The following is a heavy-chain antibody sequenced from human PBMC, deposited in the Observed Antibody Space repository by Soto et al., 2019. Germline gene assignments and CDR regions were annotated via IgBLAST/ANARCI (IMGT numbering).Heavy chain of an antibody. CDR1: GFTFSSYA. V-gene: IGHV3-23*01. CDR3: SKDRKTGSGWYWVY. CDR2: ISGSGVST. D-gene: IGHD6-19*01. J-gene: IGHJ4*02. Sequence: EVQLLESGGGLLQPGGSLRLSCAASGFTFSSYAMSWVRQAPGKGLEWVSGISGSGVSTYYADSVEGRFTIPIDNSQNRLYLQMNSLRAEDTALYYCSKDRKTGSGWYWVYWGQGPLVTVPS.